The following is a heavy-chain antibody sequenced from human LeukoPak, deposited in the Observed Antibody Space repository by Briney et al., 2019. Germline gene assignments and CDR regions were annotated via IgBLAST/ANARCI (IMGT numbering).Heavy chain of an antibody. CDR2: ISGSGGST. V-gene: IGHV3-23*01. J-gene: IGHJ6*03. D-gene: IGHD3-10*01. CDR1: GFTFKSYG. Sequence: GGSLRLSCAASGFTFKSYGMSWVRQAPGKGLEWVSAISGSGGSTYYADSVKGRFTISRDNSKNTLYLQMNSLRAEDTAVYYCARGVGDGSGSYYYYYMDVWGKGTTVTVSS. CDR3: ARGVGDGSGSYYYYYMDV.